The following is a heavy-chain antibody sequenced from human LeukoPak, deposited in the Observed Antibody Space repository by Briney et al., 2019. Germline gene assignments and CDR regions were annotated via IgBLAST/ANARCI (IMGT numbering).Heavy chain of an antibody. Sequence: PGGSLRLSCAASGFTFDDYAMHWVRQAPGKGLEWVSGISWNSGSIGYADSVKGRFTISRDNAKNALYLQMSSLRAEDTALYYCAKGSSVGATALDYWGQRTLVTVSS. CDR1: GFTFDDYA. V-gene: IGHV3-9*01. CDR3: AKGSSVGATALDY. CDR2: ISWNSGSI. J-gene: IGHJ4*02. D-gene: IGHD1-26*01.